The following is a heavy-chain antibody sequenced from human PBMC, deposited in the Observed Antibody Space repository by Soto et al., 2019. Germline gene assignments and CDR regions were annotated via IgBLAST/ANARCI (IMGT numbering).Heavy chain of an antibody. J-gene: IGHJ3*02. CDR2: IYYSGST. V-gene: IGHV4-39*01. CDR1: GGSISSSSYY. CDR3: ARLSRVFEGVIVNAFDI. Sequence: SETLSLTCTVSGGSISSSSYYWGWIRQPPGKGLEWIGSIYYSGSTYYNPSLKSRVTISVDTSKNQFSLKLSSVTAADTAVYYCARLSRVFEGVIVNAFDIWGQGTMVTVSS. D-gene: IGHD3-16*02.